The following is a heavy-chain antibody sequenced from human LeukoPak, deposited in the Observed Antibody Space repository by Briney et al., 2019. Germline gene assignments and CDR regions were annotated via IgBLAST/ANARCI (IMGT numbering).Heavy chain of an antibody. Sequence: GGSLRLSCTASGFTFSNFWMTWARQAPGKGLEWVANIKEDGSEKYYVDSVKGRFTISRDKTKNTLYLQMNSLRAEDTAVYYCAKSSYYDASGYYREYYFDSWGQGTLVTVSS. CDR1: GFTFSNFW. J-gene: IGHJ4*02. CDR3: AKSSYYDASGYYREYYFDS. D-gene: IGHD3-22*01. CDR2: IKEDGSEK. V-gene: IGHV3-7*03.